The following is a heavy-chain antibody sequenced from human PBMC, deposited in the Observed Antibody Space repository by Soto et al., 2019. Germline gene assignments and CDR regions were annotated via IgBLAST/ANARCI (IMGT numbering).Heavy chain of an antibody. D-gene: IGHD1-26*01. V-gene: IGHV1-69*01. CDR1: GGSFNNHA. Sequence: QAQLVQSGAEVQKPGSSVKVSCKASGGSFNNHAVNWVRQAPGQGLEWMGGIVPIFGAADYAQKFQGRVTITADESTSTSYMEMSSLRSEDTAVYYCARGAGTYWYFDLWGPGTLVTVSS. CDR3: ARGAGTYWYFDL. J-gene: IGHJ2*01. CDR2: IVPIFGAA.